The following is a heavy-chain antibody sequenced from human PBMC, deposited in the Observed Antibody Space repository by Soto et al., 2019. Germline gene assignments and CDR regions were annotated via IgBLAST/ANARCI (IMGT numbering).Heavy chain of an antibody. J-gene: IGHJ4*02. CDR1: GFSFSDSA. CDR3: AKTSRSTDLDY. V-gene: IGHV3-23*01. Sequence: GGSLRLSCAASGFSFSDSAMNWVRQAAGKGLEWVSSHSGGGGSTYYADSVKGRFTISRDNSNKMVFLQMNSLTVEDTAVYYCAKTSRSTDLDYWGQGTQVTVSS. CDR2: HSGGGGST.